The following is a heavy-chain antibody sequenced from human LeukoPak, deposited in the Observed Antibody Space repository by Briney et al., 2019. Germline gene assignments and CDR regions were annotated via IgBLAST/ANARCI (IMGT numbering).Heavy chain of an antibody. Sequence: GGSVRLSCAASGFTFSSYGMHWVRQAPGKGLEWVAVIWYDGSNKYYADSVKGRFTISRDNSKNTLYLQMNSLRADDTAVYYCAKDSSGSGYPTWGQGTLVTVSS. CDR3: AKDSSGSGYPT. CDR2: IWYDGSNK. CDR1: GFTFSSYG. D-gene: IGHD3-22*01. J-gene: IGHJ5*02. V-gene: IGHV3-33*06.